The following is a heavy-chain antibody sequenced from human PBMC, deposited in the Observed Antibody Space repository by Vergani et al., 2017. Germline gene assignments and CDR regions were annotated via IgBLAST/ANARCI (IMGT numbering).Heavy chain of an antibody. Sequence: QVQLVESGGGVVQPGRSLRLSCAASGFTFSSYGMHWVRQAPGKGLEWVAVISYDGSNKYYADSVKGRFTISRDNSKNTLYLQMNSLRAEDTAVYYCAKDPPPISGSSWPDVGYWGQGTLVTVSS. V-gene: IGHV3-30*18. D-gene: IGHD6-13*01. CDR1: GFTFSSYG. J-gene: IGHJ4*02. CDR3: AKDPPPISGSSWPDVGY. CDR2: ISYDGSNK.